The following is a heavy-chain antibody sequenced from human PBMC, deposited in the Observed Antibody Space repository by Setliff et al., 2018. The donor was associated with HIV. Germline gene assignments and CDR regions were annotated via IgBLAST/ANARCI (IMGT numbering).Heavy chain of an antibody. Sequence: PSETLSLTGTVPGGSMSTYYWSWIRQPPGKGLEWIGYIYPSGSTNYNPSLRSRVTISADTSKNQFSLRLSSVTAADTAVYYCARGEFYCGTDGYWSSFDYWGQGILVTVSS. CDR2: IYPSGST. J-gene: IGHJ4*02. V-gene: IGHV4-4*08. CDR1: GGSMSTYY. CDR3: ARGEFYCGTDGYWSSFDY. D-gene: IGHD2-21*02.